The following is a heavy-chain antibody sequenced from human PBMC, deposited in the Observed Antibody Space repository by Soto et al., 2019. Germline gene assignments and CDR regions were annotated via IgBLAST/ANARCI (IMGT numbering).Heavy chain of an antibody. D-gene: IGHD6-13*01. CDR1: RFTFNPYT. CDR2: SVGTANT. V-gene: IGHV3-23*01. J-gene: IGHJ4*02. Sequence: PGGSLRLSCAASRFTFNPYTMSWVRQALGKGLEWVSSVGTANTYYADSVKGRFTISRDDSKNMLFLQMNSLRAEDTAVYYCAKDRQPDGTWTFDCWCKGTPVTGSS. CDR3: AKDRQPDGTWTFDC.